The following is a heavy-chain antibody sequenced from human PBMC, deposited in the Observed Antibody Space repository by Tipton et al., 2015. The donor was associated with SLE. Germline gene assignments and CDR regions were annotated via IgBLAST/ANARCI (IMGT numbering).Heavy chain of an antibody. CDR3: ARGLSGYSSSWFYSYHGMDV. CDR1: GGSFSGYY. D-gene: IGHD6-13*01. V-gene: IGHV4-34*01. J-gene: IGHJ6*02. CDR2: INHSGST. Sequence: TLSLTCAVYGGSFSGYYWSWIRQPPGKGLEWIGEINHSGSTNYDPSLKSRVTISLDTSKNQFSLSLSSVTAADTAVYYCARGLSGYSSSWFYSYHGMDVWGQGTTVTVSS.